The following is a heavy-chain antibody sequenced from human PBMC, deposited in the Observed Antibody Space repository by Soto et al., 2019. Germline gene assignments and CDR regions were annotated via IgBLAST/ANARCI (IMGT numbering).Heavy chain of an antibody. CDR2: IKQDGSEK. CDR1: GFMFSNYW. CDR3: ASRPPDNNYYGIFDY. V-gene: IGHV3-7*03. D-gene: IGHD4-4*01. Sequence: VQLVESGGGLVQPGGSLRLSCAASGFMFSNYWMSWVRQAPGKGLEWVANIKQDGSEKYYVDSVKGRFTVSRDNAKNSLYLEMNSLRVEDTAVYYCASRPPDNNYYGIFDYWGQGALVSVSS. J-gene: IGHJ4*02.